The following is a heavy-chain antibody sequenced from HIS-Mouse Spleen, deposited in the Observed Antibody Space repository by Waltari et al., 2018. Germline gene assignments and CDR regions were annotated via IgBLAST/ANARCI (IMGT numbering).Heavy chain of an antibody. Sequence: QVQLQQWGAGLLKPSETLSLTCAVYGGSFSGYYWSWIRQPPGKGLEWMGEINHRGSTNYNPSLKSRVTISVDTSKNQFSLKLSSVTAADTAVYYCAGYNWNYGTDYWGQGTLVTVSS. V-gene: IGHV4-34*01. J-gene: IGHJ4*02. D-gene: IGHD1-7*01. CDR3: AGYNWNYGTDY. CDR2: INHRGST. CDR1: GGSFSGYY.